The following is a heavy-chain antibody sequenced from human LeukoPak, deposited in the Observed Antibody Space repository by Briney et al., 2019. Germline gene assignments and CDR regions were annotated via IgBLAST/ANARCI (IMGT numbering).Heavy chain of an antibody. J-gene: IGHJ6*02. Sequence: VASVKVSCKASGYSFTAYYTHWVRQAPGQGLEWMGRISPTRGGTKYAQKFLGRVSMTRDTSISTSYMELSSLRPDDTAVYYCASLEYASGSSNSYYYYDGRDIWGQGTMVTVSS. V-gene: IGHV1-2*02. CDR2: ISPTRGGT. D-gene: IGHD3-10*01. CDR3: ASLEYASGSSNSYYYYDGRDI. CDR1: GYSFTAYY.